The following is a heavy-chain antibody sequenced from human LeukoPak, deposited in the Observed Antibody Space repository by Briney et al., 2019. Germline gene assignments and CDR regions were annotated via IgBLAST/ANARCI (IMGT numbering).Heavy chain of an antibody. CDR2: ISTDGTAT. CDR3: VRDSNLSFDY. V-gene: IGHV3-74*01. J-gene: IGHJ4*02. D-gene: IGHD2/OR15-2a*01. Sequence: PGGSLRLSCAASGFTFGGYWMHWVRQAPGKGLVWVSQISTDGTATTYADSVKGRFTISRDNAKDTLYLQMNSLRAEDTAVYYCVRDSNLSFDYWGQGSPVTVSS. CDR1: GFTFGGYW.